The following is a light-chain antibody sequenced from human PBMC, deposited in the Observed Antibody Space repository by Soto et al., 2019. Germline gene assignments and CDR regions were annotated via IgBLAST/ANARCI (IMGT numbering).Light chain of an antibody. CDR2: EVN. CDR1: RSDVGAYIY. CDR3: SSYSDSDTKV. V-gene: IGLV2-14*03. J-gene: IGLJ1*01. Sequence: QSALTQAAAVSGSPGQSITISCGGTRSDVGAYIYVSWYQQYPGKAPKLIIYEVNNRPSGVSGRFSGSKSDTTAYLTISGLQAEDEADYYCSSYSDSDTKVFGTGTKVTVL.